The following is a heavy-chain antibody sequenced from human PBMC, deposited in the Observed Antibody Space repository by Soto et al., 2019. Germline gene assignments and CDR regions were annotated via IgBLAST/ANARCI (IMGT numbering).Heavy chain of an antibody. CDR1: GFTFSSYA. Sequence: GGSLRLSCAASGFTFSSYAMHWVRQAPGKGLEWVAVIAYDGSNKYYADSVKGRFTISRDNSKNTLYLQMNSLRAEDTAVYYCAREEGAVADDAFDIWGQGTMVTVSS. J-gene: IGHJ3*02. CDR3: AREEGAVADDAFDI. V-gene: IGHV3-30-3*01. D-gene: IGHD6-19*01. CDR2: IAYDGSNK.